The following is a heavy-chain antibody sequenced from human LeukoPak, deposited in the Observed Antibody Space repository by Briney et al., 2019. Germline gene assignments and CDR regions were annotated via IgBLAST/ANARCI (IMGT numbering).Heavy chain of an antibody. CDR1: GGSISSSNW. D-gene: IGHD3-16*01. Sequence: PSGTLSLTCAVSGGSISSSNWWSWVRQPPGKGLEWIGSIYDSGSTYYNPSLKSRVTISVDTSKNQFSLKLNSVTAADTAVYYCARHYGPWGQRTLVTVSS. CDR3: ARHYGP. CDR2: IYDSGST. V-gene: IGHV4-4*02. J-gene: IGHJ5*02.